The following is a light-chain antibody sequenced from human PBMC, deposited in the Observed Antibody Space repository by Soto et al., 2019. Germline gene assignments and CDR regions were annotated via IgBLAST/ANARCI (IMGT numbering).Light chain of an antibody. Sequence: QSVLTQPASASGSPGQSITISCTGTSSDVGGYNYVSWYQHHPGKAPKLMTYDVSNRPSGVSNRFSGSKSGNTASLIISGLQAEDEADYYCSSYTSSSTLSTYVFGTGTKVTV. J-gene: IGLJ1*01. CDR3: SSYTSSSTLSTYV. CDR1: SSDVGGYNY. V-gene: IGLV2-14*03. CDR2: DVS.